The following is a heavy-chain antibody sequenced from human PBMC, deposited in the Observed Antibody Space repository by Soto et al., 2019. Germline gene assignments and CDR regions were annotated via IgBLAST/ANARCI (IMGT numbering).Heavy chain of an antibody. CDR2: ISYDGDKK. D-gene: IGHD2-21*01. J-gene: IGHJ6*02. V-gene: IGHV3-30-3*01. CDR3: AVMAGLVVSDDFGVAV. CDR1: GFSFSDYS. Sequence: QVHLVESGGGVVQPGRSLRLSCVGSGFSFSDYSIHWVRQAPGKGLEWVAFISYDGDKKFFADAVKGRFNISRDNAKNTVSLHMSSLRPEDTAVFHGAVMAGLVVSDDFGVAVWGQGTTVTVSS.